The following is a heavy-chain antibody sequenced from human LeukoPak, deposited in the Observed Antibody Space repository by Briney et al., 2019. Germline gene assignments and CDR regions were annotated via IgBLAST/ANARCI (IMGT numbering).Heavy chain of an antibody. V-gene: IGHV3-30*03. CDR3: ARALAAAGTEAVY. CDR1: GFTFSTYG. CDR2: ISYDGNNK. D-gene: IGHD6-13*01. Sequence: GGSLRLSCAASGFTFSTYGMHWVRQAPGKGLEWVAVISYDGNNKYYADSVKGRFTISRDNSKNTLYLQMNSLRAEDTAVYYCARALAAAGTEAVYWGQGTLVTVSS. J-gene: IGHJ4*02.